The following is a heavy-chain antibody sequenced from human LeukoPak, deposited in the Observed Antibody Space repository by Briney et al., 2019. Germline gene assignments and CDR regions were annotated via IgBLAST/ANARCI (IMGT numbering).Heavy chain of an antibody. J-gene: IGHJ4*02. CDR3: AREGYTSSWYSGYYYFDY. D-gene: IGHD6-13*01. Sequence: SETLSLTCTVSGDSISTSSYYWGWIRQPPGKGLEWLGSIYYSGSTYYNPSLKSRVTISVDASKNQFSLKLSSVTAADTAVFYCAREGYTSSWYSGYYYFDYWGQGTLVTVSS. CDR2: IYYSGST. V-gene: IGHV4-39*07. CDR1: GDSISTSSYY.